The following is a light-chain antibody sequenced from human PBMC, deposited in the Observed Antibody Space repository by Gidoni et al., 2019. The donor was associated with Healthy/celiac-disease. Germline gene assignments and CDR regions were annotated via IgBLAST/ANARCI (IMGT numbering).Light chain of an antibody. Sequence: DIQMTQSPSSLSASVGDRVTITCRASQSISSYLNWYQQKPGKAPKLLIYAASSLQSGVPSRFSGSGSGKDFTLTISSLQPEDFATCYCQQSYSTPITFGQGTRLEIK. CDR1: QSISSY. V-gene: IGKV1-39*01. CDR3: QQSYSTPIT. J-gene: IGKJ5*01. CDR2: AAS.